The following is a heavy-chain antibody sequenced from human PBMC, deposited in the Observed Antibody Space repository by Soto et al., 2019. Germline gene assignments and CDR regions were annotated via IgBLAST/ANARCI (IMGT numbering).Heavy chain of an antibody. Sequence: QVQLQESGPGLVKPSQTLSLTCTVSGGSISSGGYYWSWIRQHPGKGLEWIGYIYYSGSTYYNPSMKRRVTISVDTSKNQFSQKLSSVTAADTAVYYCASVRFLEWFFDYWGQGTLVTVSS. D-gene: IGHD3-3*01. V-gene: IGHV4-31*03. CDR1: GGSISSGGYY. J-gene: IGHJ4*02. CDR2: IYYSGST. CDR3: ASVRFLEWFFDY.